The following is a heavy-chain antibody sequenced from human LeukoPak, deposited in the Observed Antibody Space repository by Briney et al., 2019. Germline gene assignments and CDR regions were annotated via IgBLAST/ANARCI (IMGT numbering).Heavy chain of an antibody. J-gene: IGHJ4*02. CDR2: MQSTGNS. Sequence: SETLSLTCTVSGDFISTYHWNWLRKPPGKGLEWIGYMQSTGNSKYNPSLKSRVNIFVDTSKNQVALTLRSVTAEDTAVYYCARDKQHSYGRYFDHWGQGALVTVSS. CDR1: GDFISTYH. CDR3: ARDKQHSYGRYFDH. D-gene: IGHD3-16*01. V-gene: IGHV4-4*08.